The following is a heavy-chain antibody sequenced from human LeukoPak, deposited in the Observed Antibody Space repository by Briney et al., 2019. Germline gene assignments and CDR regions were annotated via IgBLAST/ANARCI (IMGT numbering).Heavy chain of an antibody. V-gene: IGHV3-23*01. J-gene: IGHJ4*02. CDR1: GFTFSSYA. CDR2: ISGSGGST. D-gene: IGHD3-10*01. CDR3: AKGYHPHYYGSGSRIDY. Sequence: PGVSLRLSCAASGFTFSSYAMSWVRQAPGKGLEWVSAISGSGGSTYYADSVKGRFTISRDNSKNTLYLQMNSLRAEDTAVYYCAKGYHPHYYGSGSRIDYWGQGTLVTVSS.